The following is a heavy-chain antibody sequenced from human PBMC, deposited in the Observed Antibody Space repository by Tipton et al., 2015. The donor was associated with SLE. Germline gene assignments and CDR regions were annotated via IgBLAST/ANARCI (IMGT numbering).Heavy chain of an antibody. J-gene: IGHJ4*02. Sequence: AVSEFTVSSNYMTWVRQAPGKGLEWVANIYQDGSEEYYVDSVKGRFTISRDNAQNSLYLQMNSLRAEDTAVYYCAKELVVVTALDYWGQGTLVTVSS. V-gene: IGHV3-7*03. D-gene: IGHD2-21*02. CDR2: IYQDGSEE. CDR1: EFTVSSNY. CDR3: AKELVVVTALDY.